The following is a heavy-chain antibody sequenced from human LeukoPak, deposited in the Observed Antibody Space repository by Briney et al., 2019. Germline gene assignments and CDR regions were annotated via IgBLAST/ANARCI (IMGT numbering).Heavy chain of an antibody. D-gene: IGHD2-15*01. V-gene: IGHV1-8*01. CDR1: GYTFTSYD. Sequence: ASVKVTCKASGYTFTSYDINWVRQAAGQGLEWMGWMNPNSGNTGYAQKFQGRVTITRNTSIDTAYMEVSSLRSEDTAVYYGARRDCSGGTCRTRVFDYWGQGTLVTVSS. CDR2: MNPNSGNT. J-gene: IGHJ4*02. CDR3: ARRDCSGGTCRTRVFDY.